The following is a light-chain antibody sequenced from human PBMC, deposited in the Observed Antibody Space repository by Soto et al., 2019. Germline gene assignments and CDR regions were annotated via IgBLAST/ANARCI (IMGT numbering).Light chain of an antibody. CDR2: EGS. Sequence: QSVLTQPASVSGSPGQSITFSCTGTSSDVASYNLVSWYQQHPGKVPKLIIYEGSKRPSGVSNRFSGSKSGNTASLTISGLQAEDEADYYCCSYAGDNTDLIFGGGTKVTVL. CDR1: SSDVASYNL. J-gene: IGLJ2*01. V-gene: IGLV2-23*01. CDR3: CSYAGDNTDLI.